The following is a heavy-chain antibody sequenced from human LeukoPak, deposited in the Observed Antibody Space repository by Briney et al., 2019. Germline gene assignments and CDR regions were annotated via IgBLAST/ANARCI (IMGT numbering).Heavy chain of an antibody. V-gene: IGHV3-33*01. Sequence: GGSLRLSCAASGFTFSSYGMHWVRQAPGKGLEWVAVIWYDGSNKYYADSVKGRFTISRDNSKNTLYLQMNSLRAEDTAVYYCARDSVPWVRGAYYFDYWGQGTLVTVSS. D-gene: IGHD3-10*01. CDR1: GFTFSSYG. J-gene: IGHJ4*02. CDR2: IWYDGSNK. CDR3: ARDSVPWVRGAYYFDY.